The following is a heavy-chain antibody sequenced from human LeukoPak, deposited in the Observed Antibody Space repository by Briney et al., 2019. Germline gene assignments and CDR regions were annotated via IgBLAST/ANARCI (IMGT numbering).Heavy chain of an antibody. Sequence: PGGSLRLSCAASGFTLSSYWMSWVRQAPGRGLEWVANIKKDGSEKWYVDSVEGRFTISRDHAKNSLYLQMNSLRVADTVVYYCVRTGTSASFDYWGQGTLVTVSS. V-gene: IGHV3-7*01. D-gene: IGHD1-7*01. CDR1: GFTLSSYW. CDR3: VRTGTSASFDY. J-gene: IGHJ4*02. CDR2: IKKDGSEK.